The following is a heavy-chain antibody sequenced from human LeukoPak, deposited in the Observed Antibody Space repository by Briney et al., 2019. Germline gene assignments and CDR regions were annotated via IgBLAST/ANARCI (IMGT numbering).Heavy chain of an antibody. CDR1: GYTFTGYY. CDR2: INPNSGGT. Sequence: ASVKVSCKASGYTFTGYYMHWVRQAPGQGLEWMGWINPNSGGTNYAQKFQGRVTMTRDTSISTAYMELSRLRSDDTAVYYCARDRNYDFWSWLDPWGQGTLVTVSS. CDR3: ARDRNYDFWSWLDP. J-gene: IGHJ5*02. V-gene: IGHV1-2*02. D-gene: IGHD3-3*01.